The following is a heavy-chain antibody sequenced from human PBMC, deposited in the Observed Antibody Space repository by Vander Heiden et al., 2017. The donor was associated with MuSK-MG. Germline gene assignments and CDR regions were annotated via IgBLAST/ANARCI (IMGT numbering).Heavy chain of an antibody. J-gene: IGHJ6*02. CDR1: GFTFSRYA. V-gene: IGHV3-23*01. D-gene: IGHD3-10*01. Sequence: EVQLLESGGGLVQPGGSLRLSCAASGFTFSRYAMSWVRQAPGKGLGWVSAISGSGGSTYYADSVKGRFTISRDNSKNTLYLQMNSLRAEDTAVYYCAERSGSYSSYYYYGMDVWGQGTTVTVSS. CDR2: ISGSGGST. CDR3: AERSGSYSSYYYYGMDV.